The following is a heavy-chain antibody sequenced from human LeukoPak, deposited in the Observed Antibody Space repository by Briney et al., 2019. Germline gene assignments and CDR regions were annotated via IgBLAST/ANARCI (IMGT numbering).Heavy chain of an antibody. J-gene: IGHJ3*02. D-gene: IGHD1-26*01. Sequence: SETLSLTCTVSGGSVGNYCWSWIRQPAGKGLEWIGRIHTSGSTNYDPSLKSRVTMSVDTSKSQFSLKLSPVTAADTAVYYCARMVGATRCDIWGQGTMVTVSS. CDR2: IHTSGST. CDR1: GGSVGNYC. V-gene: IGHV4-4*07. CDR3: ARMVGATRCDI.